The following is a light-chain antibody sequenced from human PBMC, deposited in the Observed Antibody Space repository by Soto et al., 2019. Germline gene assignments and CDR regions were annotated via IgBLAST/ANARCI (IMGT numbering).Light chain of an antibody. V-gene: IGKV4-1*01. J-gene: IGKJ1*01. CDR3: QQYYAIPRT. CDR2: WAS. CDR1: QSVLDRSNNRTY. Sequence: DIVMTQSPDSLAVSLGERAIINCKSSQSVLDRSNNRTYLTWYQQKPEQPPKPLIYWASTREFGVPDRFSGSGSGTDFTLTISSLQAEDVALYYCQQYYAIPRTFGQGTKVEIK.